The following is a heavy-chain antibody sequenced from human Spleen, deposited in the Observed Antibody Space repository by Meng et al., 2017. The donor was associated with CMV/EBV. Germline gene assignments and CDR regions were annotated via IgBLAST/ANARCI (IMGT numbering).Heavy chain of an antibody. D-gene: IGHD3-22*01. CDR3: ARAGHHYDSTPYWGHFDY. Sequence: VSGGFSYWSWIRQHPGKGLEWIGYIYNGGSTNYNPSLRSRVSMSVHTSENQFSLSLSSVTAADTAVYFCARAGHHYDSTPYWGHFDYWGQGTLVTVSS. V-gene: IGHV4-61*01. J-gene: IGHJ4*02. CDR2: IYNGGST. CDR1: VSGGFSY.